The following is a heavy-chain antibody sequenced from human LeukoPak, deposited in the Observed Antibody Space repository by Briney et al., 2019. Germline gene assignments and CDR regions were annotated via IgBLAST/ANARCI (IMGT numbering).Heavy chain of an antibody. Sequence: PSETLSLTCTVSGYSISSGYYWGWIRQPPGKGLEWIGSICHSGSTYYNPSLKSRVTISVDTSKNQFSLKLSSVTAADTAVYYCARDGYYDIVTANSDYWGQGTLVTVSS. CDR3: ARDGYYDIVTANSDY. J-gene: IGHJ4*02. CDR1: GYSISSGYY. V-gene: IGHV4-38-2*02. CDR2: ICHSGST. D-gene: IGHD3-9*01.